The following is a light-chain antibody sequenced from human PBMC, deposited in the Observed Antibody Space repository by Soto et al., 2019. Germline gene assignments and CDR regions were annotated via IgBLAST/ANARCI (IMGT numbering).Light chain of an antibody. Sequence: DIQLTQSPSTLSASVGDRATITCRASQSISSWLAWYQQKPWKAPKLLVYKASSLESGVPSRFSGSGSGTEFTLTISTLQPDDFATYYCQQYEAYPLTFGGGTKVEI. CDR1: QSISSW. CDR3: QQYEAYPLT. J-gene: IGKJ4*01. CDR2: KAS. V-gene: IGKV1-5*03.